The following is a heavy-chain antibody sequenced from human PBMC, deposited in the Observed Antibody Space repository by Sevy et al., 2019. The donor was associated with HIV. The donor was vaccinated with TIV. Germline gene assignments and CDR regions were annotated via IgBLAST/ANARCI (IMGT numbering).Heavy chain of an antibody. CDR3: AKGYCSGGSCPRDYYYYGMDV. D-gene: IGHD2-15*01. CDR2: ISDSGRST. Sequence: GGSLRLSCAASGFTFTSYAMNWVRQAPGKGLDWVSSISDSGRSTYYADSVEGRFTISRDNSKNTLSLQMNSLRADDTAVYYCAKGYCSGGSCPRDYYYYGMDVWGQGTTVTVSS. J-gene: IGHJ6*02. CDR1: GFTFTSYA. V-gene: IGHV3-23*01.